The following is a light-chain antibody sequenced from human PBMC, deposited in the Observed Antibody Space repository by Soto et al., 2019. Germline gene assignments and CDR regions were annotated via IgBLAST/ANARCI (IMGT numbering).Light chain of an antibody. CDR2: DAS. CDR3: QQSNNWPPWT. J-gene: IGKJ1*01. CDR1: QSVSNN. Sequence: ILMTQSPATLSVSPGERATLSCRASQSVSNNLAWYQQKPGQAPRLLIYDASTRATGIPARFSGSGSGTEFTLTISGLQSEDFAVYYCQQSNNWPPWTFGHGTKVEIK. V-gene: IGKV3-15*01.